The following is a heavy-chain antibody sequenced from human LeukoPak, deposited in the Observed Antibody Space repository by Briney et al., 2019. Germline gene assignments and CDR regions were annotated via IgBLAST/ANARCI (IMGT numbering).Heavy chain of an antibody. V-gene: IGHV3-23*01. Sequence: GGSLRLSCAASGFTFSSYAMSWVRQAPGKGLEWVSAISGSGGSTYYADSVKGRFTISRDNSKNTLYLQMNSLRAEDTAVYYCAKGAGNDFWSGYYHYYYYYMDVWGKGTTVTVPS. CDR3: AKGAGNDFWSGYYHYYYYYMDV. J-gene: IGHJ6*03. D-gene: IGHD3-3*01. CDR1: GFTFSSYA. CDR2: ISGSGGST.